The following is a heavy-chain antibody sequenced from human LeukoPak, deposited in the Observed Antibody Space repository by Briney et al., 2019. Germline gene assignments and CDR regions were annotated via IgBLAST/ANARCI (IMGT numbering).Heavy chain of an antibody. CDR1: GFTFSSYS. CDR2: ISSSSSSTI. V-gene: IGHV3-48*02. CDR3: ARDHLGIGSDFWSGYPKFDY. J-gene: IGHJ4*02. Sequence: GGSLRLSCAASGFTFSSYSMNWVRQAPGKGLEWVSYISSSSSSTIYYADSVKGRFTISRDNAKNSLYLQMNSLRDEDTAVYYCARDHLGIGSDFWSGYPKFDYWGQGTLVTVSS. D-gene: IGHD3-3*01.